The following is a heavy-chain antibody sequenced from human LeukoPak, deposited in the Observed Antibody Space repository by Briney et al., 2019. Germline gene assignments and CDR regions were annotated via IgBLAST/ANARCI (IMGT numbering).Heavy chain of an antibody. Sequence: PSETLSLTCAFTGGSFSDYYWSCVRQPPGEGLEWIGEIYESGTTKYNPSLKSRVAISMVPSKQQFSLILSSVTAAGTAVYYCARGAWATRLASWGLGTPVIVSS. J-gene: IGHJ4*02. D-gene: IGHD2-15*01. CDR2: IYESGTT. CDR3: ARGAWATRLAS. V-gene: IGHV4-34*01. CDR1: GGSFSDYY.